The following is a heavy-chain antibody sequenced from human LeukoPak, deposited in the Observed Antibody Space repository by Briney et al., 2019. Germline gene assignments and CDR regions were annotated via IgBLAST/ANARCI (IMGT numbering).Heavy chain of an antibody. J-gene: IGHJ6*02. CDR1: GFTFSSFG. Sequence: GSLRLSCAASGFTFSSFGMHWVRQAPGKGLEWVAVILYDGSNKYYADSVKGRFTISRDNSKNTLYLQMNSLRAEDTAVYYCAMTLYYYYGMDVWGQGTTVTVSS. CDR2: ILYDGSNK. V-gene: IGHV3-30*03. CDR3: AMTLYYYYGMDV.